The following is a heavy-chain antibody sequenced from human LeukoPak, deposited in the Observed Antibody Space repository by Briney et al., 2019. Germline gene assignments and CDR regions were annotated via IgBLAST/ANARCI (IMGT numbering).Heavy chain of an antibody. D-gene: IGHD6-19*01. CDR1: GFTFSSYW. Sequence: GGSLRLSCAASGFTFSSYWMHWVRQAPGKGLVWVSRINTDGSSTSYADSVKGRFTISRDNAKNTLYLQMNSLRAEDTAVYYCATSSGWLPYWYFYLWGRGTLTTVSA. V-gene: IGHV3-74*01. CDR2: INTDGSST. CDR3: ATSSGWLPYWYFYL. J-gene: IGHJ2*01.